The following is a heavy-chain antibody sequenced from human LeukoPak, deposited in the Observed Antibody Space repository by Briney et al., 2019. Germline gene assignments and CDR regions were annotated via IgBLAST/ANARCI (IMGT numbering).Heavy chain of an antibody. Sequence: SGESLKISCEASGQWIAWVRQMPGKGLEYMGIIHPGSSQTTYGPSLQDRVTISADKSTNTAYLEWISLEASDTAMYFCARRSGIATSFLDAFDVWGQGTMVTVSS. V-gene: IGHV5-51*01. D-gene: IGHD2-21*01. J-gene: IGHJ3*01. CDR3: ARRSGIATSFLDAFDV. CDR1: GQW. CDR2: IHPGSSQT.